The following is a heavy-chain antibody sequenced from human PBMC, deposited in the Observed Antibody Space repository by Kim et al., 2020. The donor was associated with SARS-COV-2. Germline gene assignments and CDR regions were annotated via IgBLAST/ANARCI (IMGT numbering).Heavy chain of an antibody. Sequence: GGSLRLSCAASGFTFSSYEMNWVRQAPGKGLEWVSYISSSGSTIYYADSVKGRFTISRDNAKNSLYLQMKSLRAEDTAVYYCARGTPYYDYVWGSYRHETHDFDYWGQGTLVTVSS. CDR1: GFTFSSYE. CDR2: ISSSGSTI. D-gene: IGHD3-16*02. V-gene: IGHV3-48*03. CDR3: ARGTPYYDYVWGSYRHETHDFDY. J-gene: IGHJ4*02.